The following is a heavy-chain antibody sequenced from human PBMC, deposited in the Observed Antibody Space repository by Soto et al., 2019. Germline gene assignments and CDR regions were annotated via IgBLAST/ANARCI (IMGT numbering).Heavy chain of an antibody. CDR2: INPNSGNT. V-gene: IGHV1-8*01. CDR3: ARGQGKYYYDSSGYFDAFDI. D-gene: IGHD3-22*01. J-gene: IGHJ3*02. Sequence: ASVKVSCKASGYTFTSYDINWVRQATGQGLEWMGWINPNSGNTGYAQKFQGRVTMTRNTSISTADMELSSLRSEDTAVYYCARGQGKYYYDSSGYFDAFDIWGQGTMVTVSS. CDR1: GYTFTSYD.